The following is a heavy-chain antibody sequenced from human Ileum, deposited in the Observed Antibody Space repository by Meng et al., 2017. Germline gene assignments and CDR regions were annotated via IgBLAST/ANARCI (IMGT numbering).Heavy chain of an antibody. Sequence: QVQLVESGGGVVQPGRSLGVSCAASGFTFSSHAMHWVRQAPGKGLEWVALISFDGNYKDYPDSVKGRFTISRDNSKNTLYLQMSSLRVEDTAVYYCVGEVGPRDFDNWGQGILVTASS. V-gene: IGHV3-30*15. CDR1: GFTFSSHA. D-gene: IGHD1-26*01. J-gene: IGHJ4*02. CDR2: ISFDGNYK. CDR3: VGEVGPRDFDN.